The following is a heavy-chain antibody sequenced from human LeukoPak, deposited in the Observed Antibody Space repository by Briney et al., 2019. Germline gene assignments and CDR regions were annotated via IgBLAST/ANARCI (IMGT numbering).Heavy chain of an antibody. V-gene: IGHV3-30*18. J-gene: IGHJ4*02. CDR2: ISNDGSIQ. CDR3: ANSIPNSYGFDY. Sequence: PGGSLRLSCAASEVTYGSMHWVRQPPGKGLEWMAVISNDGSIQYYGDAVKGRFTISRDNSMNTVFLQMSSLRPEDAALYYCANSIPNSYGFDYWGQGTLVTVSS. CDR1: EVTYGS. D-gene: IGHD2-21*01.